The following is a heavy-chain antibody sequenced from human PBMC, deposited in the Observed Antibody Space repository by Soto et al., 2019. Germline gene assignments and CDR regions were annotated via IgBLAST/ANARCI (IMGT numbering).Heavy chain of an antibody. CDR1: GFTFSSYA. V-gene: IGHV3-23*01. CDR3: AKGGGDYGSGSYPFWY. Sequence: EVQLLESGGGLVQPGGSLRLSCAASGFTFSSYAMSWVRQAPGKGLEWVSGISSSGGSTYYADSAKGRFTISRDNSKNTLYLQMNSLRAEDRAVYYCAKGGGDYGSGSYPFWYWGQGTLVTVSS. CDR2: ISSSGGST. D-gene: IGHD3-10*01. J-gene: IGHJ4*02.